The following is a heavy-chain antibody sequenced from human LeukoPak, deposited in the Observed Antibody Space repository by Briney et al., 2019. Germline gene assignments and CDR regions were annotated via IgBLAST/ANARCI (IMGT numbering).Heavy chain of an antibody. CDR1: GGSFSGYY. CDR2: INHSGST. D-gene: IGHD3-3*01. J-gene: IGHJ4*02. Sequence: SETLSLTCAVYGGSFSGYYWSWIRQPPGKGLEWIGEINHSGSTNYNPSLKSRVTISVDTSKNQFSLKLSSVTAADTAVYYCARGRYDFWSGYPMYYFDYWGQGTLVTVSS. CDR3: ARGRYDFWSGYPMYYFDY. V-gene: IGHV4-34*01.